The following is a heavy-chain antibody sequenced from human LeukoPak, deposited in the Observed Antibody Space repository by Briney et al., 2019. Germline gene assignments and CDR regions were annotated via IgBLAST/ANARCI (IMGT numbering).Heavy chain of an antibody. Sequence: GRSLRLSCAASGFTFSSYGMHWVRQAPGKGLEWVAVISYDGSNKYYADSVKGRFTISRDNSKNTLYLQMNSLRAEDTAVYYCAKEHAYYFDYWGQGTLVTVSS. CDR2: ISYDGSNK. J-gene: IGHJ4*02. CDR3: AKEHAYYFDY. V-gene: IGHV3-30*18. CDR1: GFTFSSYG.